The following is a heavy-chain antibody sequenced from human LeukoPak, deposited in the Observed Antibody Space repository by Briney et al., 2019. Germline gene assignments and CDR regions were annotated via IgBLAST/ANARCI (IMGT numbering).Heavy chain of an antibody. J-gene: IGHJ4*02. CDR3: XXXXXGGYSYAESFDY. V-gene: IGHV3-23*01. Sequence: GGSLRLSCAASGFTFSSYAMSWVRQAPGKGLEWVSAISGSGGSTYYADSVKGRFTISRDNSKNTLYLQMNSLRAEDTAVYSXXXXXXGGYSYAESFDYWGQGTLVTVSS. D-gene: IGHD5-18*01. CDR1: GFTFSSYA. CDR2: ISGSGGST.